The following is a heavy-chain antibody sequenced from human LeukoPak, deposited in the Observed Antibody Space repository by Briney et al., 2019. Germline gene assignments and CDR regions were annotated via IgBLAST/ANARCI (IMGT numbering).Heavy chain of an antibody. Sequence: GGSLRLSCAASGFTFSRYWMTWVRQAPGKGLKWVANIKQDGSEKFYADSLKGRLIISRDNAKSSLYLQVNSLTVEDTAVYYCAREWDSGWGGTYFDNWGQATLVTVSS. J-gene: IGHJ4*02. V-gene: IGHV3-7*01. CDR1: GFTFSRYW. CDR3: AREWDSGWGGTYFDN. D-gene: IGHD1-26*01. CDR2: IKQDGSEK.